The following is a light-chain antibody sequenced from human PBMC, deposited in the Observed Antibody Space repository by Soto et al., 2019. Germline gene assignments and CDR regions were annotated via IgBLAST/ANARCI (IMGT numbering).Light chain of an antibody. CDR2: EVT. V-gene: IGLV2-14*01. CDR3: ASFTSSSTRV. J-gene: IGLJ1*01. Sequence: QSALTQPASVSGSPGQSITVSCTGSTTDIGTYNYVSWYQQLPGKAPKLIIFEVTNRPSGVPDRFSGSKSGNTASLTISGLQTEDEADYYCASFTSSSTRVFGSATKVTV. CDR1: TTDIGTYNY.